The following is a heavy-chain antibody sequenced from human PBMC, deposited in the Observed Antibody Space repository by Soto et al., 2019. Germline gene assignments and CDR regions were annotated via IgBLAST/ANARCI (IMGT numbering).Heavy chain of an antibody. D-gene: IGHD5-12*01. CDR3: ARVKGMATIDYYYYYGMDV. V-gene: IGHV1-46*01. Sequence: GASVKVSCKASGYTFTSYYMHWVRQAPGQGLEWMGIINPSGGSTSYAQKFQGRVTMTRDTSTSTVYMELSSLRSEDTAVYYCARVKGMATIDYYYYYGMDVWGQGTMVTVS. CDR2: INPSGGST. J-gene: IGHJ6*02. CDR1: GYTFTSYY.